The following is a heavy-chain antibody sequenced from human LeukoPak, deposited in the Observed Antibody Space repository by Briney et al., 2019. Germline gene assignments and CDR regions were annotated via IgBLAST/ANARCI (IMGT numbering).Heavy chain of an antibody. CDR1: GGSISSGGYY. D-gene: IGHD2-2*01. CDR2: IYYSGST. Sequence: SETLSLTCTVSGGSISSGGYYWSWIRQHPGKGLEWIGYIYYSGSTHYNPSLKSRVTISVDTSKNQFSLKLSSVTAADTAVYXXXXXXXXPAANWFDPWGQGTLVTVSS. CDR3: XXXXXXPAANWFDP. J-gene: IGHJ5*02. V-gene: IGHV4-31*03.